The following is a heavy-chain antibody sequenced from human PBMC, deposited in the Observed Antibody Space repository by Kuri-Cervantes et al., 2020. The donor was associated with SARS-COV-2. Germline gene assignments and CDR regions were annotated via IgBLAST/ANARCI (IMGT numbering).Heavy chain of an antibody. CDR3: TRDDFWSGYYSY. Sequence: GEYLKISCTASGFTFGDYAVSWVRQAPGKGLEWVGFIRSKAYGGTTEYAASVKGRFTISRDDSKSIAYLQMNSLKTEDTAVYYCTRDDFWSGYYSYWGQGTLVTVSS. CDR2: IRSKAYGGTT. CDR1: GFTFGDYA. V-gene: IGHV3-49*04. D-gene: IGHD3-3*01. J-gene: IGHJ4*02.